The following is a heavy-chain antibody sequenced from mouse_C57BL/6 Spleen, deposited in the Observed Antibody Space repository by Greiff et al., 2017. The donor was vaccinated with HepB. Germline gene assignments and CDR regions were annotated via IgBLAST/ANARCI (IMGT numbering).Heavy chain of an antibody. Sequence: VQLQQSGAELARPGASVKMSCKASGYTFTSYTMHWVKQRPGQGLEWIGYINPSSGYTKYNQKFKDKATLTADKSSSTAYMQQSSLTSEDSAVYYCAGTGTYYFDDWGQGTTLTVSS. CDR2: INPSSGYT. CDR3: AGTGTYYFDD. V-gene: IGHV1-4*01. CDR1: GYTFTSYT. J-gene: IGHJ2*01. D-gene: IGHD4-1*01.